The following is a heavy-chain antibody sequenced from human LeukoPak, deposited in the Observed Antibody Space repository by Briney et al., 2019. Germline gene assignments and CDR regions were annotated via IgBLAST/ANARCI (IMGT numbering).Heavy chain of an antibody. D-gene: IGHD3-3*01. CDR1: GYSFTRYW. CDR2: VYPGDSDT. V-gene: IGHV5-51*01. J-gene: IGHJ4*02. Sequence: GESLKISCKDSGYSFTRYWIGWVRQMPGKGPEWMGIVYPGDSDTKYSPAFQGQVTISADKSISTAYLQSTSLKASDTAMYYCARVDDFWSGYRLLDYWGQGTLVTVSS. CDR3: ARVDDFWSGYRLLDY.